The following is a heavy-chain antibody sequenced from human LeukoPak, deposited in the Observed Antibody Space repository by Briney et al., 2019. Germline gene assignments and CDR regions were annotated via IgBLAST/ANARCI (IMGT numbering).Heavy chain of an antibody. CDR2: ICNDGSNK. J-gene: IGHJ6*02. CDR3: ARVGGYQTIGWYYYYYYGIDV. D-gene: IGHD3-22*01. CDR1: GFTFSSYG. V-gene: IGHV3-33*01. Sequence: GSLRLSCAASGFTFSSYGMHWVRQAPGKGLEWVAVICNDGSNKYYADSVKGRFTISRDNSKNTLYLQMNSLRAEDTAVYYCARVGGYQTIGWYYYYYYGIDVWGQGTTVTVSS.